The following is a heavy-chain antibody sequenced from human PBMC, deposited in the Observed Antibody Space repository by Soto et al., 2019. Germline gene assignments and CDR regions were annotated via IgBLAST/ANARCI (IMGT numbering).Heavy chain of an antibody. Sequence: EVQLVESGGGLIQPGGTLRLSCAASGYTVSRNYMSWVHQARGKGLEWVSVIYSGGSTYYADSVKGRFTISRDNSKNTLYLQMNSLRAEDTAVYYCARDRYPFDYWGQGTLVTVSS. D-gene: IGHD1-26*01. CDR1: GYTVSRNY. CDR2: IYSGGST. V-gene: IGHV3-53*01. J-gene: IGHJ4*02. CDR3: ARDRYPFDY.